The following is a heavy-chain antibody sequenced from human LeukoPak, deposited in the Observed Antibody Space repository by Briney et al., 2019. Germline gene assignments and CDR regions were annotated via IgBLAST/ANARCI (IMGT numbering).Heavy chain of an antibody. V-gene: IGHV1-18*01. CDR1: GYSFTSYA. J-gene: IGHJ4*02. CDR3: ATDVSLEIGLFDY. Sequence: GASVKVSCKASGYSFTSYAINWVRQAPGQGLEWIGWISAYNGNTNYAQKLQGRVTLTTDRSTSTAYMDLRSLRSDDTAVYYCATDVSLEIGLFDYWGQGTLVTVSS. D-gene: IGHD1-1*01. CDR2: ISAYNGNT.